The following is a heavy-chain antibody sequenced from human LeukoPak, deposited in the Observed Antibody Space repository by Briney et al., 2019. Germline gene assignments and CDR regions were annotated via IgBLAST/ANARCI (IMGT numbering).Heavy chain of an antibody. V-gene: IGHV3-33*06. CDR3: AKDRRRSGGDYYYYYMDV. Sequence: PGRSLRLSCVASGFTFSTYGMHWARQAPGKGLEWVAVIWYDGSNKSYGDSVKGRFTISRDNSKNTVYLQMNSLRAEDTAVYYCAKDRRRSGGDYYYYYMDVWGKGTTVTVSS. J-gene: IGHJ6*03. CDR2: IWYDGSNK. D-gene: IGHD2-21*01. CDR1: GFTFSTYG.